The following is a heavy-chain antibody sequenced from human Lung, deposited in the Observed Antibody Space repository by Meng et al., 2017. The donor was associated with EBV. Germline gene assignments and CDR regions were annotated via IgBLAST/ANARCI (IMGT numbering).Heavy chain of an antibody. CDR3: ARFSSGYFFGY. V-gene: IGHV1-18*01. J-gene: IGHJ4*02. D-gene: IGHD3-22*01. Sequence: AQLVQSGGEVNQAVASGKFSFKSSGYTLTNYGSNWGRQAPGHGLEWMGWINAYNGDTNYAQTLQGRVTMTTDTSTSTAYMELRSLSSEDTAVYYCARFSSGYFFGYWGQGTLVTVSS. CDR2: INAYNGDT. CDR1: GYTLTNYG.